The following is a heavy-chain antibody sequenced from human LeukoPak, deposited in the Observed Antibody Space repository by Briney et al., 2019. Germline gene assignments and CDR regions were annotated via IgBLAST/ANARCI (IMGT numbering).Heavy chain of an antibody. CDR1: GDSISSSTYY. J-gene: IGHJ4*02. CDR3: ARGYHDFWSGYYYNSYFDY. Sequence: SETLSLTCSVSGDSISSSTYYWAWLRHPPGKGLVGRGSVYYIGTTYHNPPLMSRVTTSVDTSKNKFSLRLSSVTAADTAVYYCARGYHDFWSGYYYNSYFDYWGQGALVTVSS. CDR2: VYYIGTT. V-gene: IGHV4-39*01. D-gene: IGHD3-3*01.